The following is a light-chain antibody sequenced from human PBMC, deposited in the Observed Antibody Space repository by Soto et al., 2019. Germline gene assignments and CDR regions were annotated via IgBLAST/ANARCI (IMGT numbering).Light chain of an antibody. CDR2: DIS. V-gene: IGLV7-46*01. J-gene: IGLJ3*02. Sequence: QTVVTQEPSLTVSPGGTVTLTCGSSTGAVTSDHWPYWFQQTPGQAPRTLTYDISSKHSWTPARFSGSLLGGKAALALSGAQPEDEADYYCLLSYSGAWVFGGGTKVTVL. CDR3: LLSYSGAWV. CDR1: TGAVTSDHW.